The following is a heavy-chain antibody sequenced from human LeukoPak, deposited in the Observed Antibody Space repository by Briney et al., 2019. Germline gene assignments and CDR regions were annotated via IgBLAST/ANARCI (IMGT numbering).Heavy chain of an antibody. J-gene: IGHJ4*02. CDR1: RGSISSYY. D-gene: IGHD4-17*01. CDR3: ARGHGDPLFDF. Sequence: SETLSLTCTVSRGSISSYYWSWIRQPPGKGLEWIGYISYSRSSNYSPSLKSRVTISVDTSKKQFSLKLSSVTAADTAVYYCARGHGDPLFDFWGQGILVTVSS. CDR2: ISYSRSS. V-gene: IGHV4-59*01.